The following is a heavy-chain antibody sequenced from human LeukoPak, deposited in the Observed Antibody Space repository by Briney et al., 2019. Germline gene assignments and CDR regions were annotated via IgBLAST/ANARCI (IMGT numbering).Heavy chain of an antibody. CDR1: GGSISSYY. D-gene: IGHD3-16*01. J-gene: IGHJ5*02. V-gene: IGHV4-59*01. CDR2: IYYSGST. Sequence: SETLSLTCTVSGGSISSYYWSWIRQPPGKGLEWIGYIYYSGSTNYNPSLKSRVTISVDTSKNQFSLKLSSVTAADTAVCYCAREGDGGNWFDPWGQGTLVTVSS. CDR3: AREGDGGNWFDP.